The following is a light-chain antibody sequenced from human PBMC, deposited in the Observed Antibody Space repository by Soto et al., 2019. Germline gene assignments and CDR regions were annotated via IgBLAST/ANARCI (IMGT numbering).Light chain of an antibody. J-gene: IGKJ1*01. CDR1: QSISTY. CDR3: LQDYNYPRT. Sequence: SQSISTYLNWYQQKPGKAPKLLIYAASSLESGVPSRFTGSGSGTDFTLTISSLQPEDFATYYCLQDYNYPRTFGPGTKVDIK. V-gene: IGKV1-6*01. CDR2: AAS.